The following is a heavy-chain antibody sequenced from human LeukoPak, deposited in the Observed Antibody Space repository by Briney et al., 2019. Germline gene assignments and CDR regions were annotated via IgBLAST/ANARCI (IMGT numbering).Heavy chain of an antibody. CDR3: ARGGFLEWNVDAFDI. Sequence: GRSLRLSCAASGFTFSSYAMHWVRQAPGKGLEWVAVISYDGSNKYYADSVKGRFTISRDNSKNTLYLQMNSLRAEDTAVYYCARGGFLEWNVDAFDIWGQGTMVTVSS. J-gene: IGHJ3*02. CDR1: GFTFSSYA. CDR2: ISYDGSNK. D-gene: IGHD3-3*01. V-gene: IGHV3-30-3*01.